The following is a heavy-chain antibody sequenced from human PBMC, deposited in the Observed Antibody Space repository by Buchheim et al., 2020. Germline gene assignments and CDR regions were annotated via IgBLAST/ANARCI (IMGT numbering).Heavy chain of an antibody. V-gene: IGHV4-34*01. CDR2: INHSGST. J-gene: IGHJ5*02. D-gene: IGHD3-22*01. CDR3: ARGGRYYDSSGPEGNWFDP. Sequence: QVQLQQWGAGLLKPSETLSLTCAVYGGSFSGYYWSWIRQPPGKGLEWIGEINHSGSTNYNPSLKSRVTISVDTSKNQFSLKLSSVTAADTAVYYCARGGRYYDSSGPEGNWFDPWGQGTL. CDR1: GGSFSGYY.